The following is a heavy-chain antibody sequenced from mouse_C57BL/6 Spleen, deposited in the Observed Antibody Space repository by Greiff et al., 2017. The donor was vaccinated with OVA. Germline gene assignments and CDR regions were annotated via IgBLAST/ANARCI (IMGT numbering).Heavy chain of an antibody. CDR3: ARGLYYGSMDY. CDR1: GFTFSDYY. V-gene: IGHV5-16*01. D-gene: IGHD2-1*01. Sequence: EVKLVESEGGLVQPGSSMKLSCTASGFTFSDYYMAWVRQVPERGLEWVANINYDGSSTYYLDSLKSRFIISRDNAKNILYLQMSSLKSEDTATYYCARGLYYGSMDYWGQGTSVTVSS. CDR2: INYDGSST. J-gene: IGHJ4*01.